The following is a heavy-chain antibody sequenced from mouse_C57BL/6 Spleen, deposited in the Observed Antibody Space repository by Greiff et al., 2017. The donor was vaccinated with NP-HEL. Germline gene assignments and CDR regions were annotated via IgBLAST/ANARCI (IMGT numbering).Heavy chain of an antibody. V-gene: IGHV5-4*03. CDR2: ISDGGSYT. CDR3: ARGWLLRGVDFDV. Sequence: EVMLVESGGGLVKPGGSLKLSCAASGFTFSSYAMSWVRQTPEKRLEWVATISDGGSYTYYPDNVKGRFTISRDNAKNNLYLQMSHLKSEDTAMYYCARGWLLRGVDFDVWGTGTTVTVSS. CDR1: GFTFSSYA. J-gene: IGHJ1*03. D-gene: IGHD2-3*01.